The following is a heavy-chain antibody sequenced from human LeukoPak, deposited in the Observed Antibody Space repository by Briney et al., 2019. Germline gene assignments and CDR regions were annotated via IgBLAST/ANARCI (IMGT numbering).Heavy chain of an antibody. J-gene: IGHJ4*02. CDR2: IYPGDSDT. CDR3: ARRKGWLQGKTDYFDY. V-gene: IGHV5-51*01. D-gene: IGHD5-24*01. CDR1: GYSFTNYW. Sequence: GESLKISCKGSGYSFTNYWIGWVRQMPGKGLEWMGIIYPGDSDTRYSPSFQGQVTISADKSISTAYLQWSSLKASDTAIFYCARRKGWLQGKTDYFDYWGQGTLVTVSS.